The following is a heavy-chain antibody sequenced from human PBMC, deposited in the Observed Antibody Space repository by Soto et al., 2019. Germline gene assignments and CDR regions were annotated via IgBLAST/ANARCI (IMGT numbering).Heavy chain of an antibody. Sequence: GGSLRLSCAASGFTFSSYAMSWVRQAPGKGLEWVSAISGSGGSTYYADSVKGRFTISRDNSKNTLYLQMNSLRAEDTAVYYCALCSSFFPAPIDYWGQGTLVTVSS. J-gene: IGHJ4*02. CDR2: ISGSGGST. V-gene: IGHV3-23*01. D-gene: IGHD6-13*01. CDR1: GFTFSSYA. CDR3: ALCSSFFPAPIDY.